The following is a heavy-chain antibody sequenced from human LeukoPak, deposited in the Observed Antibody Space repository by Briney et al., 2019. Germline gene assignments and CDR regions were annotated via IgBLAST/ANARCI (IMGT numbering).Heavy chain of an antibody. CDR2: ISNKGKT. D-gene: IGHD3-10*01. CDR1: GGSISHYY. V-gene: IGHV4-59*01. J-gene: IGHJ5*02. Sequence: SETLSLTCTVSGGSISHYYWIWIRQPPGKGLEWVGHISNKGKTNYSPSLNSRVTISVDKSRNQFSLNLSSVTAADTAVYYCAREYYSLSGRNWFDPWGQGTLVTVSS. CDR3: AREYYSLSGRNWFDP.